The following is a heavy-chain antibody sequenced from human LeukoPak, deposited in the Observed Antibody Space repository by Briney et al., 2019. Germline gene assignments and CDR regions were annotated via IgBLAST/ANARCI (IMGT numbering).Heavy chain of an antibody. V-gene: IGHV3-21*01. CDR3: VRDLGAAEPLSDY. CDR1: GFTFSSYS. J-gene: IGHJ4*02. Sequence: PGGSLRLSCAASGFTFSSYSMNWVRQAPGKGLEWVSSISSSSSYIYYADSVKGRFTISRDNAKNSLYLQMNSLRAEDTAVYYCVRDLGAAEPLSDYWGQGTLVTVSS. D-gene: IGHD6-13*01. CDR2: ISSSSSYI.